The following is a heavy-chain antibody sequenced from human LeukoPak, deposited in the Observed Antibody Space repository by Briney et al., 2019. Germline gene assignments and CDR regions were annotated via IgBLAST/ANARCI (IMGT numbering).Heavy chain of an antibody. CDR3: ARGSIINYSGSYRI. CDR1: GATFSSYA. CDR2: ITPLFGAP. D-gene: IGHD1-26*01. Sequence: SVKVSFKASGATFSSYAITWVRQAPGQGLEWVGGITPLFGAPPYVENFQGRVTITADKSTSTAYMELSSLRSEDTAVYYCARGSIINYSGSYRIWGQGTMVTVSS. V-gene: IGHV1-69*06. J-gene: IGHJ3*02.